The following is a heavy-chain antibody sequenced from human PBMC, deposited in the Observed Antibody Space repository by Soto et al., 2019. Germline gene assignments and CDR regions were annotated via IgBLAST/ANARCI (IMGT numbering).Heavy chain of an antibody. CDR3: AREGCSGGSCYSRLSRPGYYYDYYGMDV. J-gene: IGHJ6*02. V-gene: IGHV4-34*01. CDR2: INHSGST. Sequence: SETLSLTCAVYGASFSGYYWSWIRQPPGKGLEWIGEINHSGSTNYNPSLKSRVTISVDTSKNQFSLKLSSVTAADTAVYYCAREGCSGGSCYSRLSRPGYYYDYYGMDVWGQGTTVTVSS. D-gene: IGHD2-15*01. CDR1: GASFSGYY.